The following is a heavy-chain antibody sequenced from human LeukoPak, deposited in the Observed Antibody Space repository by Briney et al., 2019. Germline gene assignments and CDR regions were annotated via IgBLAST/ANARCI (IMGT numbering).Heavy chain of an antibody. CDR2: ISSSSSTI. V-gene: IGHV3-48*01. CDR1: GFTFSSYS. CDR3: ARAFTMVRGATDY. J-gene: IGHJ4*02. D-gene: IGHD3-10*01. Sequence: GGSLRLSCAASGFTFSSYSMNWVRQAPGKGLEWVSYISSSSSTIYYADSVKGRFTISRDNAKNSLYLQMNSLRAEDTAVYYCARAFTMVRGATDYWGQGTLVTVSS.